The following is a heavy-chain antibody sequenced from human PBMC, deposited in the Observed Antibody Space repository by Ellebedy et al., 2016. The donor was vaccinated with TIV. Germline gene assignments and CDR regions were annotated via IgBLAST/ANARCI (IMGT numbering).Heavy chain of an antibody. V-gene: IGHV3-7*01. Sequence: GGSLRLSCAASGFNFRSYWMTWVRQAPGKGLEWVAKIRQEGDEIYYVESVKGRFTISRDNAKNSLFPQMNSLRVEEPAVYYCARRASYGDYAVQVNPWFDPWGQGTLVTVSS. CDR1: GFNFRSYW. J-gene: IGHJ5*02. CDR2: IRQEGDEI. D-gene: IGHD4-17*01. CDR3: ARRASYGDYAVQVNPWFDP.